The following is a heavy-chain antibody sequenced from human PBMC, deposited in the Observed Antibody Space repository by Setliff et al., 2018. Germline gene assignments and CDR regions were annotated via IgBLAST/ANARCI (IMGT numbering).Heavy chain of an antibody. Sequence: GGSLRLSCAASGFTFINYWMSWVRQAPGTGLEWVSVIYSGGGTDYLDSLRGRFTISRSNSRNTVYLQMNGLRVEDTAVYFCARAGTVGERIAGWDSWGPGTLVTVSS. CDR1: GFTFINYW. CDR3: ARAGTVGERIAGWDS. CDR2: IYSGGGT. J-gene: IGHJ4*02. D-gene: IGHD3-3*01. V-gene: IGHV3-53*04.